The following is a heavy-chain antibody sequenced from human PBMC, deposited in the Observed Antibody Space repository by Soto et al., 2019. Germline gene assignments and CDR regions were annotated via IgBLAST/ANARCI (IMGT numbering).Heavy chain of an antibody. CDR3: AGDELSYAAPADY. CDR1: GGTFSSYT. CDR2: IIPILGIA. J-gene: IGHJ4*02. Sequence: QVQLVQSGAEVKKPGSSVKVSCKASGGTFSSYTISWVRQAPGPGLEWMGRIIPILGIANYAQKFEGRVTRIADYATNTAYMDVSILRSEDSADNYDAGDELSYAAPADYKRQATLVTL. D-gene: IGHD3-16*01. V-gene: IGHV1-69*08.